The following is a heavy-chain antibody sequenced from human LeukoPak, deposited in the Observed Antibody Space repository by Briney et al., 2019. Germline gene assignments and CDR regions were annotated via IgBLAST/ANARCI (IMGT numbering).Heavy chain of an antibody. CDR2: IYYSGST. Sequence: SEALSLTCTVSGGSISSSSYYWGWIRQPPGKGLEGIGSIYYSGSTYYNPSLKSRVTISADTSKNPFSLNLVSATATDAALSDCARVSKGYWGQGTLVTVSS. J-gene: IGHJ4*02. V-gene: IGHV4-39*01. CDR1: GGSISSSSYY. CDR3: ARVSKGY.